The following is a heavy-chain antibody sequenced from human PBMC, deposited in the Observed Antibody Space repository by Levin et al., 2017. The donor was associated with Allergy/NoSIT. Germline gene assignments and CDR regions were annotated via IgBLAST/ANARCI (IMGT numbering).Heavy chain of an antibody. CDR2: IYHTGST. V-gene: IGHV4-39*01. Sequence: MSSETLSLSCSVSGGPISTGYYYWAWIRQPPGKGLEWIGSIYHTGSTYYNASLRSRIAMSVDTSKNQFSLKLSSVTASDTSVYYCARLVVQQQLHFDYWDQGTLVTVSS. CDR3: ARLVVQQQLHFDY. CDR1: GGPISTGYYY. D-gene: IGHD3-22*01. J-gene: IGHJ4*02.